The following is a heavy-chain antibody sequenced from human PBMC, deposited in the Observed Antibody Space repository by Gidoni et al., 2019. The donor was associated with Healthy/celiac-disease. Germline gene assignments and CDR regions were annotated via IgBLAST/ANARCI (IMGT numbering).Heavy chain of an antibody. Sequence: QVQLVESGGGVVQPGGSLRLSCAASGFPFSSYGLHWVRQAPGKGLEWVAVISYDGSNKYYADSVKGRFTISRDNSKNTLYLQMNSLRAEDTAVYYCAKDLLFYYMDVWGKGTTVTVSS. J-gene: IGHJ6*03. CDR3: AKDLLFYYMDV. CDR1: GFPFSSYG. CDR2: ISYDGSNK. V-gene: IGHV3-30*18.